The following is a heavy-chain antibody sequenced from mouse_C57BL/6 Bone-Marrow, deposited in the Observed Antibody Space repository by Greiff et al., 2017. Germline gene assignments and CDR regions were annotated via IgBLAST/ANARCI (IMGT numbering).Heavy chain of an antibody. CDR1: GYTFTSYW. D-gene: IGHD2-3*01. CDR2: INPSSGYT. V-gene: IGHV1-7*01. Sequence: VQRVESGAELAKPGASVKLSCKASGYTFTSYWMHWVKQRPGQGLEWIGYINPSSGYTKYNQKFKDKATLTADKSSSTAYMQLSSLTYEDSAVYYCATHYDGVPFDVWGTGTTVTVSS. J-gene: IGHJ1*03. CDR3: ATHYDGVPFDV.